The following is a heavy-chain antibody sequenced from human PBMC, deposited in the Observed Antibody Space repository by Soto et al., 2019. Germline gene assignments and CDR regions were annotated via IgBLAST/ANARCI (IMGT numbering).Heavy chain of an antibody. V-gene: IGHV3-30*18. Sequence: QVQLVESGGGVVQPGRSLRLSCAASGFTFSSYGMHWVLQAQGKGLEWVAVISYDGSNKYYADSVKGRFTISRDNSKNTLYMQINSLRAEDTAVYYCAKAGEYCGGYCYPLDYWGPGTLVTVSS. CDR3: AKAGEYCGGYCYPLDY. CDR1: GFTFSSYG. J-gene: IGHJ4*02. CDR2: ISYDGSNK. D-gene: IGHD2-21*02.